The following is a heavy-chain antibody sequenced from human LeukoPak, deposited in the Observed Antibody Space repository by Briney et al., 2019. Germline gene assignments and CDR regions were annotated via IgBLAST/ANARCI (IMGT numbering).Heavy chain of an antibody. D-gene: IGHD3-10*01. V-gene: IGHV3-30*01. Sequence: GGSLRLSCAASGVTVSSNYMSWVRQAPGKGLEWVAVISYDGSNKYYADSVKGRFTISRDNSKNTLYLQMNSLRAEDTAVYYRARDPYGSGSYCHFDYWGQGTLVTVSS. J-gene: IGHJ4*02. CDR3: ARDPYGSGSYCHFDY. CDR2: ISYDGSNK. CDR1: GVTVSSNY.